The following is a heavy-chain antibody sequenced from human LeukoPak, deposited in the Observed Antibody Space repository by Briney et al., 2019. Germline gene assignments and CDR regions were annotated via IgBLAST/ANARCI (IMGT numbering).Heavy chain of an antibody. CDR3: ARVPMVRGVVTFDY. V-gene: IGHV3-23*01. Sequence: PGGSLRLSCAASGFTFSSYAMSWVRQAPGKGLEWVSAISGSGGSTYYADSVKGRFTISRDNSKNTLYLQMNSLRAEDTAVYYCARVPMVRGVVTFDYWGQGTLVTVSS. J-gene: IGHJ4*02. D-gene: IGHD3-10*01. CDR2: ISGSGGST. CDR1: GFTFSSYA.